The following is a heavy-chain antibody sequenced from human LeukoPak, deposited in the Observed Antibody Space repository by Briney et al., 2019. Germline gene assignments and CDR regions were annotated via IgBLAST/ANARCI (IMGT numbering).Heavy chain of an antibody. CDR2: IIPIFGTA. Sequence: SVKVSCKASGGTFSSYAISWVRQAPGQGLEWMGGIIPIFGTANYAQKFQGRVTITTDESTSTAYMELSSLRSEDTAVYYCARDRYYYDSSGYYYWFDPWGQGTLVTVSS. D-gene: IGHD3-22*01. J-gene: IGHJ5*02. CDR3: ARDRYYYDSSGYYYWFDP. CDR1: GGTFSSYA. V-gene: IGHV1-69*05.